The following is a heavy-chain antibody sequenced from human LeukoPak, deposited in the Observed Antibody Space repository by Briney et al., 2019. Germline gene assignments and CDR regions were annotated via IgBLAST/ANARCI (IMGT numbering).Heavy chain of an antibody. D-gene: IGHD5-18*01. Sequence: GESLQISCKGSGYSFTSYWIGWVRQMPGKGLEWMGIIYPGDSDTRYSPSFQGQVTISADKSISTAYLQWSSLKASDTAMYYCARHKSGIQLFSRAPAQYYFDYWGQGTLVTVSS. J-gene: IGHJ4*02. CDR1: GYSFTSYW. V-gene: IGHV5-51*01. CDR3: ARHKSGIQLFSRAPAQYYFDY. CDR2: IYPGDSDT.